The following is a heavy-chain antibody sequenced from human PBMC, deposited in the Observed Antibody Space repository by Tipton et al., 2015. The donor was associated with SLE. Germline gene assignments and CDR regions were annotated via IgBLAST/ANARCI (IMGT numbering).Heavy chain of an antibody. CDR2: IWYDGSNK. Sequence: GSLRLSCAASGFTFSTYGMHWVRQAPGKGLEWVAFIWYDGSNKYYADSVKGRFTISRDNSKNTLYLQMNSLRAEDTAVYYCARESSDWLAYFQHWGQGTLVTVSS. CDR3: ARESSDWLAYFQH. CDR1: GFTFSTYG. D-gene: IGHD6-19*01. V-gene: IGHV3-30*02. J-gene: IGHJ1*01.